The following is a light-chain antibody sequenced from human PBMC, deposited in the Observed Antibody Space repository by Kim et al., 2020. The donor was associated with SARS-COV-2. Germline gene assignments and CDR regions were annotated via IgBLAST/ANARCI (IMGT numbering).Light chain of an antibody. J-gene: IGKJ4*01. V-gene: IGKV3-20*01. CDR3: QQYGSSPLT. CDR2: GAS. CDR1: QNVSSSY. Sequence: SPGERATLACRASQNVSSSYLAWYQQKPGQAPRLLIYGASSRATGIPDRFSGSGSGTDFTLTISRLEPEDFAVYYCQQYGSSPLTFGEGTKVDIK.